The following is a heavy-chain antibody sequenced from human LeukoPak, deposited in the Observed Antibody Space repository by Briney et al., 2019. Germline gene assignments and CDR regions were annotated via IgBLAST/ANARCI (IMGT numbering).Heavy chain of an antibody. CDR1: GGTFSSYA. J-gene: IGHJ4*02. V-gene: IGHV1-69*04. CDR2: IIPILGIA. CDR3: ARDGPAVDY. Sequence: GASVKVSCKASGGTFSSYAISWVRQAPGQGLEWMGRIIPILGIANYAQKFQGRVTITADNSTSTAYMELSSLRSEDTAVYYCARDGPAVDYWGQGTLVTVSS. D-gene: IGHD6-13*01.